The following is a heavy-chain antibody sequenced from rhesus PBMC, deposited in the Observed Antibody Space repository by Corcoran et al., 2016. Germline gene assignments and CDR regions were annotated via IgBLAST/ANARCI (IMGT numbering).Heavy chain of an antibody. D-gene: IGHD4-29*01. V-gene: IGHV4-122*02. Sequence: QVQLQESGPGLVKPSETLSLTCAVSGGSISSGYYYWSWIRQPPGKGLEWIGYITYSGSTSYIPSPKSRVTISRDTSKNQFSLKLSSVTAADTAVYYCARGAYGSSFDYWGQGVLVTVSS. CDR3: ARGAYGSSFDY. CDR2: ITYSGST. J-gene: IGHJ4*01. CDR1: GGSISSGYYY.